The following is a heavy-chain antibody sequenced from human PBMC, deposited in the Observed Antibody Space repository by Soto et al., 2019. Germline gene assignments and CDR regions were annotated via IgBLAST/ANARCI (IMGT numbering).Heavy chain of an antibody. CDR2: ISPYDHSL. D-gene: IGHD3-10*01. J-gene: IGHJ4*02. Sequence: EVQLVESGGGLVKPGGSLRLSCAASGFTFTSHNIYWLRQAPGKGLEWVSSISPYDHSLYYADSVKGRFTVSKDSAKSSVYLQMDSLRAEDTAIYYCARERSTMVRAYNWCQGTLVTFSS. CDR3: ARERSTMVRAYN. CDR1: GFTFTSHN. V-gene: IGHV3-21*02.